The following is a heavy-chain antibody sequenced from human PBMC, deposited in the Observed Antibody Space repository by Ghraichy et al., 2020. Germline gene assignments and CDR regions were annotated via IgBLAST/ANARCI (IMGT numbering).Heavy chain of an antibody. D-gene: IGHD3-3*01. Sequence: LSLTCAASGFTFSSYAMSWVRQAPGKGVEWVSAISGSGGSPYYADSVKGRFTISRDNSKNTLYLQMNSLRAEDTAVYYCAKDIWSGYPYYFDYWGQVALLTVSS. J-gene: IGHJ4*02. CDR3: AKDIWSGYPYYFDY. V-gene: IGHV3-23*01. CDR1: GFTFSSYA. CDR2: ISGSGGSP.